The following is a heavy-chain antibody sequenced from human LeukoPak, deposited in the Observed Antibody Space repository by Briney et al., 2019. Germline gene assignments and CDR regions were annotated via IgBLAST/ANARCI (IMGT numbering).Heavy chain of an antibody. J-gene: IGHJ4*02. V-gene: IGHV1-2*02. CDR1: GYTFTGYY. D-gene: IGHD5-12*01. CDR2: ISPNSGGT. Sequence: ASVKVSCKASGYTFTGYYMHWVRQAPGHGPEWMGWISPNSGGTKYAKKFQGRVTMTRDTSINTAYMELSRLTSDDTAIYYCASVTYSDYDDFDYWGQGTLVTVSS. CDR3: ASVTYSDYDDFDY.